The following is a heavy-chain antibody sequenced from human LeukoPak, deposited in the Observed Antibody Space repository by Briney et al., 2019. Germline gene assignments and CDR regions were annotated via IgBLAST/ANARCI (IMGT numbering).Heavy chain of an antibody. V-gene: IGHV1-2*02. Sequence: ASVKVSCKASGYTFTDYYMHWVRQAPGQGLEWMGWINPNSGGTNYAQKFQGRVTMTRDTSISTAYMELSRLRSDDTAAYYCARSSSSSPGYWGQGTLVTVSS. J-gene: IGHJ4*02. CDR2: INPNSGGT. D-gene: IGHD6-13*01. CDR3: ARSSSSSPGY. CDR1: GYTFTDYY.